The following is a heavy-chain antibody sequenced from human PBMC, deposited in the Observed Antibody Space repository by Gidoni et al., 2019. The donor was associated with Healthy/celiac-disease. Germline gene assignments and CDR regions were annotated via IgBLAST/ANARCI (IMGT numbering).Heavy chain of an antibody. CDR3: ARAPVGTMIVGDAFDI. CDR1: GGTFSSYA. D-gene: IGHD3-22*01. J-gene: IGHJ3*02. Sequence: QVQLVQSGAEVKKPGSSVKVSCKASGGTFSSYAISWVRQAPGQGLEWMGGIIPIFGTANYAQKFQGRVTITADKSTSTAYMELSSLRSEDTAVYYCARAPVGTMIVGDAFDIWGQGTMVTVSS. V-gene: IGHV1-69*06. CDR2: IIPIFGTA.